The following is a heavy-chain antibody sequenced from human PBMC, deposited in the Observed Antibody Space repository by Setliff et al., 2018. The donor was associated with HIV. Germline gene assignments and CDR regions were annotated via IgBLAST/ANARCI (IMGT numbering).Heavy chain of an antibody. CDR1: GGSISSHY. V-gene: IGHV4-4*08. J-gene: IGHJ4*01. CDR3: ARGLSSQTYWGTRPLGLDY. Sequence: PSETLSLTCTVSGGSISSHYWSWIRQPPGKGLEWIGHIYTSGSTNYNPSLKSRVTMSVGTSKNQFSLKLSSVTAADTAVYYCARGLSSQTYWGTRPLGLDYWGQGSLVTVSS. D-gene: IGHD2-2*01. CDR2: IYTSGST.